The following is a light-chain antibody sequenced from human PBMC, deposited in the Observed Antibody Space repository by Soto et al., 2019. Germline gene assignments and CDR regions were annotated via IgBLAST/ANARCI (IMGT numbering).Light chain of an antibody. J-gene: IGKJ4*01. V-gene: IGKV3-15*01. CDR2: RTS. Sequence: VMTQSPATLSVSPGDRATLSCRASQSISSNLSWYQQKPGQAPRLLMFRTSSRATGFPARFSGSGSGTEFTLTISRLEPEDFAVYYCQQYYKWPLTFGGGTKVDIK. CDR3: QQYYKWPLT. CDR1: QSISSN.